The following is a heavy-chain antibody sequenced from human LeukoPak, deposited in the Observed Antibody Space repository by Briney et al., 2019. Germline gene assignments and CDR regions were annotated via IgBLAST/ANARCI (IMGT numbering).Heavy chain of an antibody. CDR3: ARHPPMPRDFDY. V-gene: IGHV1-2*02. Sequence: SVKLSCKSSGYTCTGYYMHWVRQAPGQGLEWMGWINANTGGTSYAQKFQARVTMTRDTSISTAYMELSSLRSDDTAVYYCARHPPMPRDFDYWGQGTLVTVSS. CDR2: INANTGGT. J-gene: IGHJ4*02. D-gene: IGHD2-2*01. CDR1: GYTCTGYY.